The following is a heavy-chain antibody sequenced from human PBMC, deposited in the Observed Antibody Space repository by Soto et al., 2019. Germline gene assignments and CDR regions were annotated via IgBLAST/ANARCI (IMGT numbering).Heavy chain of an antibody. CDR2: IIPVLGTP. Sequence: QVLLVQSSAEVKKPGDSAKVSCKASGGTFTSTAFSWVRQAPGQGLEWMGGIIPVLGTPNYAQKFQARLTVTADASTTTVHMELSSLRSDDTAVYYCASSAGLDHLLNYYGLNVWGQGTTVTVSS. CDR1: GGTFTSTA. V-gene: IGHV1-69*01. D-gene: IGHD6-13*01. J-gene: IGHJ6*02. CDR3: ASSAGLDHLLNYYGLNV.